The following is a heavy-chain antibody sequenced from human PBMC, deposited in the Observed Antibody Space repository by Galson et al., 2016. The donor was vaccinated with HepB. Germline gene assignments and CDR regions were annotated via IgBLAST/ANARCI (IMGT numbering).Heavy chain of an antibody. J-gene: IGHJ6*02. CDR2: ISSSTSII. CDR1: GFTFSSYS. V-gene: IGHV3-48*04. CDR3: ANTYGGNSPIYGLDV. Sequence: SLRLSCAASGFTFSSYSMNWVRQAPGKGLEWVSYISSSTSIIYYADSVKGRFTISRDNAKNSLYLQMNSLRAEDTAVYYCANTYGGNSPIYGLDVWGQGTTVIVSS. D-gene: IGHD4-23*01.